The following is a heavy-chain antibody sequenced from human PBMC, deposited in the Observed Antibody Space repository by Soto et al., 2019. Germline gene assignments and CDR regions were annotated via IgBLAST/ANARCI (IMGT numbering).Heavy chain of an antibody. V-gene: IGHV4-34*01. CDR3: ARDLGDGDYDDAFDI. CDR1: GGSFSGYY. CDR2: INHSGST. J-gene: IGHJ3*02. Sequence: QVQLQQWGAGLSKPSETLSLTCAVYGGSFSGYYWSWIRQPPGKGLEWIGEINHSGSTNYNPSLKSRVTISVDTSKNQFSLKLSSVTAADTAVYYCARDLGDGDYDDAFDIWGQGTMVTVSS. D-gene: IGHD4-17*01.